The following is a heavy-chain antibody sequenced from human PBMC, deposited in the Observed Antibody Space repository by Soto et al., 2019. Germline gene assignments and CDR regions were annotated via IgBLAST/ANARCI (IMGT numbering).Heavy chain of an antibody. V-gene: IGHV1-69*01. J-gene: IGHJ6*02. Sequence: QGKLGRSGAEVKNPGPWVKGSCKTSGASLTINGIGWVRQAPGHGLEWMGGVSPPLRTSNYERKFQGRISITADASTGTVNMELSSLTSEDTAQYYCARVLYYGSGSYSPYGMDVWGQGTTVTVSS. CDR2: VSPPLRTS. CDR1: GASLTING. CDR3: ARVLYYGSGSYSPYGMDV. D-gene: IGHD3-10*01.